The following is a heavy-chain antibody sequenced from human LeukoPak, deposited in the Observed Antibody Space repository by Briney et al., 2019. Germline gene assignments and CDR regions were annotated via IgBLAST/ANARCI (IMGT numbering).Heavy chain of an antibody. CDR2: IIPIFGTA. J-gene: IGHJ4*02. Sequence: ASVKVSCKASGGTFSSYAISWVRQAPGQGLEWMGGIIPIFGTANYAQKFQGRVTITADESTSTAYMELSSLRPEDTAVYYCARLPPSYTIFGVVSDYWGQGTLVTVSS. V-gene: IGHV1-69*13. CDR3: ARLPPSYTIFGVVSDY. D-gene: IGHD3-3*01. CDR1: GGTFSSYA.